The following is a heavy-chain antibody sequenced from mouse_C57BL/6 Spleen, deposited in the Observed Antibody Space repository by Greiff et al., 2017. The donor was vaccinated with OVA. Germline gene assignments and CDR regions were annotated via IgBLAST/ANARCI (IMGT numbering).Heavy chain of an antibody. V-gene: IGHV1-26*01. CDR2: INPNNGGT. Sequence: VQLQQSGPELVKPGASVKISCKASGYTFTDYYINWVKQSHGKSLEWIGDINPNNGGTSYNQKFKGKATLTVDKSSSTAYMELRSLTSEDSAVYYCARITTVVVDYWGQGTTLTVSS. CDR3: ARITTVVVDY. CDR1: GYTFTDYY. J-gene: IGHJ2*01. D-gene: IGHD1-1*01.